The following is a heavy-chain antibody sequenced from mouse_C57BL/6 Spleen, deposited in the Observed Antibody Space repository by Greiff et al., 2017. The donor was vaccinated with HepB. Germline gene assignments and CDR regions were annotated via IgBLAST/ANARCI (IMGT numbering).Heavy chain of an antibody. D-gene: IGHD1-1*01. CDR2: FHPYNDDT. V-gene: IGHV1-47*01. J-gene: IGHJ1*03. Sequence: QVQLQQSGAELVKPGASVKMSCKASGYTFTTYPIEWMKQNHGKSLEWIGNFHPYNDDTKYNEKFKGKATLTVEKSSSTVYLELSRLTSDDSAVYYWSITTVGATDWCLDVWGTGTTVTVSS. CDR3: SITTVGATDWCLDV. CDR1: GYTFTTYP.